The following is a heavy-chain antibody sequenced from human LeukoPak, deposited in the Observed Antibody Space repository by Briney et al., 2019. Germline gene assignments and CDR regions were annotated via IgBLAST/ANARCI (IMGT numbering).Heavy chain of an antibody. J-gene: IGHJ2*01. CDR3: ARSPFVGGVGATSWYFDL. V-gene: IGHV4-4*09. CDR1: GASITSYY. D-gene: IGHD1-26*01. CDR2: IYSSANI. Sequence: SETLSLTCTDSGASITSYYWTWIRQPPGKELEWIGNIYSSANINFNPSLKSRVTISLDASKSHFSLKLNSVSAADTAIYYCARSPFVGGVGATSWYFDLWGRGALVTVSS.